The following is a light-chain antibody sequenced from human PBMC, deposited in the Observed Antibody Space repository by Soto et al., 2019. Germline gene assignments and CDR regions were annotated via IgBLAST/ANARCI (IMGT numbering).Light chain of an antibody. J-gene: IGKJ4*01. Sequence: EVVMTQSPATLSVSPGERVTFSCRASQSVTTNLAWYQHKPGQSPRLLISDASTGASGIPPTFSGSGSLTEFTLTIDRLQSADVAVYYCQQYDRWPVTFGGGTKLEIK. V-gene: IGKV3-15*01. CDR2: DAS. CDR1: QSVTTN. CDR3: QQYDRWPVT.